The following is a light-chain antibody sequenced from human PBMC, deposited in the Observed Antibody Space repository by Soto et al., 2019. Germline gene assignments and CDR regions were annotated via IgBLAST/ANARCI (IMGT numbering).Light chain of an antibody. J-gene: IGKJ3*01. CDR2: AS. CDR1: QSVSDMY. V-gene: IGKV3-20*01. Sequence: EIVLTQSPGTLSLSPGERATLSCRASQSVSDMYLDWYQQKPYQAPRLLIHASNRATGIPYRFSASWSGTDFALTNWMLEPEELQVYYGQNYGTSDLVGPVTKVDIK. CDR3: QNYGTSDL.